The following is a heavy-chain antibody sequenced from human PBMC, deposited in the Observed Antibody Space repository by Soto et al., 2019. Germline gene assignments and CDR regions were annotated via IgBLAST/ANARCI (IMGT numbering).Heavy chain of an antibody. Sequence: PSETLSLTCTVSGGSISSGDYYWRWIRQPPGKGLEWIGYIYYSGSTYYNPSLKSRVTISVDTSKNQFSLKLSSVTAADTAVYYCARDSETYYYASSGYSPSGFDYWGQGTLVTVSS. D-gene: IGHD3-22*01. J-gene: IGHJ4*02. CDR2: IYYSGST. CDR1: GGSISSGDYY. CDR3: ARDSETYYYASSGYSPSGFDY. V-gene: IGHV4-30-4*01.